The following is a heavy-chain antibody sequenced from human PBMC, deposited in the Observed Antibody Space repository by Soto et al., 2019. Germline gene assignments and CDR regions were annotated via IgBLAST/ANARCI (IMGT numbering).Heavy chain of an antibody. CDR1: GGSISSYY. J-gene: IGHJ5*02. D-gene: IGHD3-10*01. V-gene: IGHV4-59*01. CDR2: IYYSGST. CDR3: ARVWGVRGVINWFDP. Sequence: SETLSLTCTVSGGSISSYYWSWIRQPPGKGLEWIGYIYYSGSTNYNPSLKSRVTISVDTSKNQFSLKLSSVTAADTAVYYCARVWGVRGVINWFDPWGQGTLVTVSS.